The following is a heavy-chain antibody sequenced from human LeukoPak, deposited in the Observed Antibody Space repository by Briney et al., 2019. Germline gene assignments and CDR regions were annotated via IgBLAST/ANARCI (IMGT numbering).Heavy chain of an antibody. J-gene: IGHJ6*02. CDR2: IYTSGST. D-gene: IGHD5-18*01. Sequence: PSETLSLTCTVSGGSISSCYWSWIRQLAGKGLEWIGRIYTSGSTNYNPSLKSRVTISVDTSKNPFSLKLSSVTAADTAVYYSARDRGYSYSLDVWGQGTTVTVSS. V-gene: IGHV4-4*07. CDR1: GGSISSCY. CDR3: ARDRGYSYSLDV.